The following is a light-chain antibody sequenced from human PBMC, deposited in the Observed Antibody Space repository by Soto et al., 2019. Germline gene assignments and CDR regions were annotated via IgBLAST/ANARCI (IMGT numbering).Light chain of an antibody. Sequence: ALTQPASLSGSPGQSITISCTGTSSDIGAYDYVSWFQQHPGKAPKLMISEVNNRPSGVSNRFSGSKSGNTAYLTISGLQVEDEAEYFCFPFTTTSTHVFGTGTKVTVL. J-gene: IGLJ1*01. CDR2: EVN. V-gene: IGLV2-14*01. CDR1: SSDIGAYDY. CDR3: FPFTTTSTHV.